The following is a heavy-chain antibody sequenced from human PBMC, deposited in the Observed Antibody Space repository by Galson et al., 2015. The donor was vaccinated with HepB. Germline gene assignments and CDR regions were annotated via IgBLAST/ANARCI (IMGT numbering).Heavy chain of an antibody. V-gene: IGHV2-5*01. Sequence: PALVKPTQTLTLTCTFSGFSLSTSTVVVGWIRQPPGKALEWLALMNGNDDKRYSSSLKRRLTITKDTSKSQVVLTMTNMDPVDTATYYCAHRRQVITKEFDSWGQGTLVTVSS. J-gene: IGHJ4*02. CDR2: MNGNDDK. CDR1: GFSLSTSTVV. D-gene: IGHD1-20*01. CDR3: AHRRQVITKEFDS.